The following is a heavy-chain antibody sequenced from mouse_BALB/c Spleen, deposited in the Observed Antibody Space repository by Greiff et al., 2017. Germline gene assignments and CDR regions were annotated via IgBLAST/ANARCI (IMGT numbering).Heavy chain of an antibody. CDR2: IDPANGNT. CDR1: GFNIKDTY. V-gene: IGHV14-3*02. Sequence: VQLKESGAELVKPGASVKLSCTASGFNIKDTYMHWVKQRPEQGLEWIGRIDPANGNTKYDPKFQGKATITADTSSNTAYLQLSSLTSEDTAVYYCARSSLNYYGSSSWFAYWGQGTLVTVSA. CDR3: ARSSLNYYGSSSWFAY. J-gene: IGHJ3*01. D-gene: IGHD1-1*01.